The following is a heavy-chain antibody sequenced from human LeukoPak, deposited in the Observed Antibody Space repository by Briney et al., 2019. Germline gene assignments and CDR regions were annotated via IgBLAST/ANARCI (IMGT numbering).Heavy chain of an antibody. V-gene: IGHV3-15*01. CDR2: IKSKSDGGTT. CDR3: TTFGTSWGRYYYGMDV. J-gene: IGHJ6*04. CDR1: GFTFSSAW. Sequence: GGSLRLSCAASGFTFSSAWMSWVGQAPGKGGEGVGRIKSKSDGGTTDYAAREKGRFTISRDDSKNTLYLQMNSLKTEATAVYYCTTFGTSWGRYYYGMDVWGKGTTVTVSS. D-gene: IGHD2-2*01.